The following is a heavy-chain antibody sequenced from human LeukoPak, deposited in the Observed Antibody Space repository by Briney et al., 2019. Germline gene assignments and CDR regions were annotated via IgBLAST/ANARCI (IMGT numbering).Heavy chain of an antibody. D-gene: IGHD1-26*01. CDR1: GASITTYY. CDR3: ARDILDVGATHYFDY. V-gene: IGHV4-59*01. J-gene: IGHJ4*02. CDR2: IHSSGSA. Sequence: SETLSLTCTVSGASITTYYWSWIRQPPGKGLEYIGQIHSSGSANYNPSLKSRVAMSLDASKNRFSLTVSSVTAADTAIYYCARDILDVGATHYFDYWGQGSLLTVSS.